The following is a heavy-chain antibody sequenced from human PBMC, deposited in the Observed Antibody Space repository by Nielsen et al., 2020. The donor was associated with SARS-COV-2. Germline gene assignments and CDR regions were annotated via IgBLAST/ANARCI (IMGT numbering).Heavy chain of an antibody. CDR3: ARRRNFDY. J-gene: IGHJ4*02. Sequence: ASVKVSCKASGYTFTNYYMHWVRQAPGQGLEWMGIINTSDGSTTYAQKFQGRVTMTRDTSTRTVYMELRSLRSEDTAVYYCARRRNFDYWGQGTLVTVSS. CDR2: INTSDGST. V-gene: IGHV1-46*01. CDR1: GYTFTNYY.